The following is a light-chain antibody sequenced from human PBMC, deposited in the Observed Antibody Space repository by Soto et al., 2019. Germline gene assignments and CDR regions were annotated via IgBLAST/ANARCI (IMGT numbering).Light chain of an antibody. CDR1: QGIGND. V-gene: IGKV1-6*01. J-gene: IGKJ4*01. Sequence: AIQMTQSPSSLSASVGDRVTITCRASQGIGNDLAWYQQKPGEAPNLLIYGASSLQSGVPSRFSGSGSGTDFTLTISRLQPEDLATYYCLQDHNLLTFGGGTKVELK. CDR2: GAS. CDR3: LQDHNLLT.